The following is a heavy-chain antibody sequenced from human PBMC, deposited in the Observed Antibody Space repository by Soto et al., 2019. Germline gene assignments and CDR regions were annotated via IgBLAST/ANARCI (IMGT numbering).Heavy chain of an antibody. CDR1: GGSIILSSYY. J-gene: IGHJ5*02. CDR2: MYYSATK. CDR3: PRGRNWFDP. Sequence: LSLTCPLSGGSIILSSYYWVWIRKPPGKGLAWIGSMYYSATKHYNPSLTSRFHISVDTPTHTFSLQLSSVTAAGTAVYFCPRGRNWFDPWGQGTMVTVSS. V-gene: IGHV4-39*02.